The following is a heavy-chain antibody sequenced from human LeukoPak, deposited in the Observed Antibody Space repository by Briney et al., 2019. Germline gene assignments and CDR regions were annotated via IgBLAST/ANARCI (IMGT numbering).Heavy chain of an antibody. CDR3: ARGYSGTYRIDY. J-gene: IGHJ4*02. D-gene: IGHD1-26*01. Sequence: GGSLRLSCAASGFTFSSYGMNWVRQAPGKGLEWVSTISGSGGRTFYGDSVKGRFSISRDISKNTLYLQRNSLRAEDTAVYYCARGYSGTYRIDYWGQGILVTVSS. CDR2: ISGSGGRT. CDR1: GFTFSSYG. V-gene: IGHV3-23*01.